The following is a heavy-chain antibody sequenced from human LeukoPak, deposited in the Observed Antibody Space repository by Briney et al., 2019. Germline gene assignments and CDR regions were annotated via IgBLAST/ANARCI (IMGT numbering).Heavy chain of an antibody. CDR1: GDSVSSNSAA. CDR3: ARCVPPNYYGMDV. Sequence: SQTLSLTCAISGDSVSSNSAAWNWIRQSPSRGLEWLGRTYYRSKWYNDYAVSVKSRITINPDTSKNQFSLKLSSVTAADTAVYYCARCVPPNYYGMDVWGQGTTVTVSS. J-gene: IGHJ6*02. CDR2: TYYRSKWYN. D-gene: IGHD2-2*01. V-gene: IGHV6-1*01.